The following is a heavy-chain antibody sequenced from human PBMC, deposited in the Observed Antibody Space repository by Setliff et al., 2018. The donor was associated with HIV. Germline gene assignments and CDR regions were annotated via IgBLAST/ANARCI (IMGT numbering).Heavy chain of an antibody. CDR3: ARFYDYYGHRLDY. CDR1: GSSVTNNY. J-gene: IGHJ4*02. CDR2: MFYSGST. D-gene: IGHD3-16*01. V-gene: IGHV4-39*01. Sequence: SETLSLTCTVSGSSVTNNYWGWIRQPPEKGLEWIGTMFYSGSTYYNPSLKSRVTIFIDTSKNQFSLRLSSVTAADTAVYYCARFYDYYGHRLDYWGQGTQVTVSS.